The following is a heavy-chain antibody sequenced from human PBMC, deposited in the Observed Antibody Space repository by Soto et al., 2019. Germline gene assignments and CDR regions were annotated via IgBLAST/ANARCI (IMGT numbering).Heavy chain of an antibody. CDR1: GGSISSSSNY. Sequence: SETLSLTCTVSGGSISSSSNYWGWIRQPPGKGPEWIGSIYYSGSTYYNPSLKSRVTISVDTSKNQFSLKLSSVTAAYTAVYYCARGWFGENGMDVWGQGTTVTVSS. CDR3: ARGWFGENGMDV. V-gene: IGHV4-39*01. J-gene: IGHJ6*02. D-gene: IGHD3-10*01. CDR2: IYYSGST.